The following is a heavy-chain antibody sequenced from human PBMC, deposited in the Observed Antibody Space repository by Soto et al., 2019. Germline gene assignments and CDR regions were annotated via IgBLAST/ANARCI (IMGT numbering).Heavy chain of an antibody. CDR2: ISGSGGST. CDR3: ARTRQSCTTSRCHDVYFDF. D-gene: IGHD2-8*01. J-gene: IGHJ4*02. V-gene: IGHV3-23*01. Sequence: PGGSLRLSCAASGFTFSSYAMSWVRQAPGKGLEWVSAISGSGGSTYYADSVKGRFTISRDNSKNTLYLQMNSLRAEDTAVYYCARTRQSCTTSRCHDVYFDFWGRGTLVTVSS. CDR1: GFTFSSYA.